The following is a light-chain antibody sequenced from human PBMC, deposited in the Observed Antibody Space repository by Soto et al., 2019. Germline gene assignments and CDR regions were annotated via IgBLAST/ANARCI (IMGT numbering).Light chain of an antibody. CDR1: QSVSSSH. J-gene: IGKJ2*01. V-gene: IGKV3-20*01. CDR2: GAS. CDR3: QQYGSSSYT. Sequence: EIVLTQSPGTLSLSPGERATLSCRASQSVSSSHLAWYQQKPGQAPRLLFYGASSRATGIPDRFSGSGSGTDFSTTISILEPEDFAVYDCQQYGSSSYTFGQGTKLEIK.